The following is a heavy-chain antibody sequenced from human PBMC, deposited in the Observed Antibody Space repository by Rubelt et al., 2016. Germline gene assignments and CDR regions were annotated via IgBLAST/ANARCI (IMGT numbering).Heavy chain of an antibody. J-gene: IGHJ3*02. CDR3: ATYVAFSTFYSFDI. D-gene: IGHD2/OR15-2a*01. CDR1: GGSISSSSYY. V-gene: IGHV4-39*01. Sequence: QLQLQESGPGLVKPSETLSLTCSVSGGSISSSSYYWGWIRQPPGKGLEWIGSIYYSGSTYYNPSLKSRVTLSVDTSKNQYSLKLSSVTAADTALYYCATYVAFSTFYSFDIRGQGALVTVSS. CDR2: IYYSGST.